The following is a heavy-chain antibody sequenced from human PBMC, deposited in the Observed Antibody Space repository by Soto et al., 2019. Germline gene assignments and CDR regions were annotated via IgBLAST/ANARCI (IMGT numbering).Heavy chain of an antibody. D-gene: IGHD2-15*01. Sequence: PSETLSLTCTVSGASITDSYWSWIRQPPEKGLEWIGYIYLSGVATYNPSLKSRATMSRDTSKNEFSLKLTSVTAADTAIYYCARGDSDLAVSEAAYWGQGTLVTAPQ. J-gene: IGHJ1*01. CDR2: IYLSGVA. V-gene: IGHV4-59*01. CDR1: GASITDSY. CDR3: ARGDSDLAVSEAAY.